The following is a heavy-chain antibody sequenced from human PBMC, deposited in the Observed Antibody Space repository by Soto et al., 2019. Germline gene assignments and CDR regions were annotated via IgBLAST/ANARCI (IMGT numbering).Heavy chain of an antibody. D-gene: IGHD5-18*01. CDR3: ARSGYSYGYGGMDV. V-gene: IGHV4-31*03. CDR2: IYYSGST. Sequence: QVQLQESGPGLVKPSQTLSLTCTVSGGSISSGGYYWSWIRQHPGKGLEWIGYIYYSGSTYYNPSLKSRVTKSVDTSKNQFSLKLSSVTAADTAVYYCARSGYSYGYGGMDVWGQGTTVTVSS. J-gene: IGHJ6*02. CDR1: GGSISSGGYY.